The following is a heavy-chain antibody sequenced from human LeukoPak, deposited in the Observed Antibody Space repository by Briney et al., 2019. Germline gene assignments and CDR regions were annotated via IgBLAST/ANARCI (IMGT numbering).Heavy chain of an antibody. CDR1: GFTFSSYA. CDR3: AKVAIVVVVAATDWFDP. D-gene: IGHD2-15*01. V-gene: IGHV3-23*01. J-gene: IGHJ5*02. Sequence: GGSLRLSCAASGFTFSSYAMSWVRQAPGKGLEWVSAISGSGGSTYYADSVKGRSTISRDNSKNTLYLQMNSLRAEDTAVYYCAKVAIVVVVAATDWFDPWGQGTLVTVSS. CDR2: ISGSGGST.